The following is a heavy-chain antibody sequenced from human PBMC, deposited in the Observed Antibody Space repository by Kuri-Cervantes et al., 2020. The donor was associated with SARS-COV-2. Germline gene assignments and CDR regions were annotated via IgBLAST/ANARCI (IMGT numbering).Heavy chain of an antibody. J-gene: IGHJ6*02. CDR3: AREGRNIDYYYGMDV. V-gene: IGHV1-46*01. CDR2: INPSGGST. Sequence: ASVKVSCKASGYTFTSYYMHWVRQAPGQGLEWMGIINPSGGSTSYAQKFQGRVTMTRDTSTSTVYMELSSLRSEDTDVYYCAREGRNIDYYYGMDVWGQGTTVTVSS. D-gene: IGHD1-14*01. CDR1: GYTFTSYY.